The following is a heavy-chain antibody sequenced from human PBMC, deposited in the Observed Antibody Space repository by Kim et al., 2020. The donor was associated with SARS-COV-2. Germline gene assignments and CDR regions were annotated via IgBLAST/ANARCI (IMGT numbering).Heavy chain of an antibody. J-gene: IGHJ4*02. Sequence: SETLSLTCTVSGGSISSSSYYWGWIRQPPGKGLEWIGSIYYSGSTYYNPSLKSRVTISVDTSKNQFSLKLSSVTAADTAVYYCARLRGYSGSYLDYWGQGTLVTVSS. CDR1: GGSISSSSYY. CDR2: IYYSGST. D-gene: IGHD1-26*01. CDR3: ARLRGYSGSYLDY. V-gene: IGHV4-39*01.